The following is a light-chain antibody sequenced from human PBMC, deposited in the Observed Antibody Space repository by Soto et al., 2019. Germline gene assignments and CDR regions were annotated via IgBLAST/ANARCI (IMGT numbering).Light chain of an antibody. CDR3: QQYNDRPPIT. V-gene: IGKV3-15*01. J-gene: IGKJ5*01. CDR2: CSF. Sequence: EIVMTQSPVTLSASPGESSTLSCMASQSVDNNVAWYQQKPGQSPRLLIVCSFERATCIPARFSGSGSGSEFTLPISGLQSEDFAVSYCQQYNDRPPITFGQGTRLDIK. CDR1: QSVDNN.